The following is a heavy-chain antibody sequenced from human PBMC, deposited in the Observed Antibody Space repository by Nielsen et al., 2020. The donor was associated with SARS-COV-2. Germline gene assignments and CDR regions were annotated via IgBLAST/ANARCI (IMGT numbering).Heavy chain of an antibody. CDR1: GFTFSSYA. CDR2: ISWNSGSI. J-gene: IGHJ4*02. V-gene: IGHV3-9*01. CDR3: AKIRSSSWEGYFDY. D-gene: IGHD6-13*01. Sequence: GGSLRLSCAASGFTFSSYAMHWVRQAPGKGLEWVSGISWNSGSIGYADSVKGRFTISRDNAKNSLYLQMNSLRAEDTALYYCAKIRSSSWEGYFDYWGQGTLVTVSS.